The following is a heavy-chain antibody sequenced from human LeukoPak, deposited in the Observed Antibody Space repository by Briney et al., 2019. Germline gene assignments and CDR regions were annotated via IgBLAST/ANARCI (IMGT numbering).Heavy chain of an antibody. Sequence: PSETLSLTCTVSGGSISSAGYYWAWIRQHPGKGLEWIGYIYYSGSTNYNPSLKSRVTISVDTSKNQFSLKLSSVTAADTAVYYCARTSSSGYYFRWFDPWGQGTLVTVSS. CDR3: ARTSSSGYYFRWFDP. J-gene: IGHJ5*02. CDR2: IYYSGST. CDR1: GGSISSAGYY. D-gene: IGHD3-22*01. V-gene: IGHV4-61*08.